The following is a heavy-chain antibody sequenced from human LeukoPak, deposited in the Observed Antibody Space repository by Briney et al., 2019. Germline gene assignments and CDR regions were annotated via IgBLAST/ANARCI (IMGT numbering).Heavy chain of an antibody. J-gene: IGHJ4*02. V-gene: IGHV4-39*07. Sequence: SETLSLTCTVSGGSISISSYYWGWIRQPPGKGLEWIGSIYYSVSTYYNPSLKSRVTISVDTSKNQFSLKLSPVTAADTALYYCARDGYYDSSGYYDPKIDYWGQGTLVTVSS. CDR1: GGSISISSYY. CDR3: ARDGYYDSSGYYDPKIDY. CDR2: IYYSVST. D-gene: IGHD3-22*01.